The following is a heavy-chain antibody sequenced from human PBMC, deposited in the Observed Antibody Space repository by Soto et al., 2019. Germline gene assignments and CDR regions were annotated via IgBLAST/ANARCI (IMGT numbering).Heavy chain of an antibody. D-gene: IGHD3-10*01. CDR3: AGDLWFGELGFDY. J-gene: IGHJ4*02. CDR2: INAGNGNT. V-gene: IGHV1-3*01. CDR1: GYTFTSYA. Sequence: QVQLVQSGAEVKKPGASVKVSCKASGYTFTSYAMHWVRQAPGQRLERMGWINAGNGNTKYSQKFQGRVTITRDTSASTAYMELSSLRSEDTAVYYCAGDLWFGELGFDYWGQGTLVTVSS.